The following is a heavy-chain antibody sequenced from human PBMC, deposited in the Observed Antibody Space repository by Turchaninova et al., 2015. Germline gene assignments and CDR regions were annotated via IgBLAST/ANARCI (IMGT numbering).Heavy chain of an antibody. J-gene: IGHJ5*02. CDR2: IFHRGST. D-gene: IGHD2/OR15-2a*01. CDR3: ARHVGVTTFGNWFDP. V-gene: IGHV4-38-2*01. CDR1: GYSISSGYY. Sequence: QVQLQESGPGLVKPSETLSLTCAVSGYSISSGYYWAWIRQPPGKGPEWIVNIFHRGSTYYNPSLKSRATLSIDTSRNQFSLKVNSVTAADTAVYYCARHVGVTTFGNWFDPWGQGALVTVSS.